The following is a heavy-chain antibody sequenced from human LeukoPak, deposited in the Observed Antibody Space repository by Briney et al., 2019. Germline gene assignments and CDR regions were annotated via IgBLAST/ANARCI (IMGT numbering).Heavy chain of an antibody. CDR3: ARPRDFWSGYYLDY. D-gene: IGHD3-3*01. J-gene: IGHJ4*02. Sequence: PGGSLSLSCALSGFTFCIYAMHWVRPAPEKGLEYGSAISSNGGSTYYANSVKGRFTISRYNSKNTLYLQMGSLRAEDMAVYYCARPRDFWSGYYLDYWGQGTLVTVSS. CDR1: GFTFCIYA. V-gene: IGHV3-64*01. CDR2: ISSNGGST.